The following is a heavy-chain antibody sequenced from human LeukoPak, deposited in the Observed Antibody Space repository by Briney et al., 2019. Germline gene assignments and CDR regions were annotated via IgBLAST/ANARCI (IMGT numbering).Heavy chain of an antibody. CDR1: GFAFSSNW. CDR3: ARIGSKALYGMDV. Sequence: PGGSLRLSCAASGFAFSSNWMHWVRQTPGKGLVWVSRINSGGSGTTYADSVEGRFTISRDNSKNTLYLQMNSLRAEDTAVYYCARIGSKALYGMDVWGQGTTVTVSS. V-gene: IGHV3-74*01. CDR2: INSGGSGT. J-gene: IGHJ6*02.